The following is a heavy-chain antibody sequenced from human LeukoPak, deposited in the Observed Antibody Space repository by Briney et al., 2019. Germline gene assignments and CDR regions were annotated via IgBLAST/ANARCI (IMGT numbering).Heavy chain of an antibody. CDR2: IIPILGIA. V-gene: IGHV1-69*04. CDR1: GYTFTGYY. J-gene: IGHJ4*02. CDR3: ARDAPGGYYGSGTSVY. D-gene: IGHD3-10*01. Sequence: SVKVSCKASGYTFTGYYMHWVRQAPGQGLEWMGRIIPILGIANYAQKFQGRVTITADKSTSTAYMELSSLRSEDTAVYYCARDAPGGYYGSGTSVYWGQGTLVTVSS.